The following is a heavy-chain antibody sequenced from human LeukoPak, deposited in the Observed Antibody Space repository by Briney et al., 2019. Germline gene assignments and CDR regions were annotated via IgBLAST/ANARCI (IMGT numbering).Heavy chain of an antibody. J-gene: IGHJ4*02. Sequence: GSLRLSCAASGFTFSSYAMSWIRQPPGKGLEWIGYIYYSGSTNYNPSLKSRVTISVDTSKNQFSLKLSSVTAADTAVYYCARLLYCTNGVCLEDYWGQGTLVTVSS. CDR3: ARLLYCTNGVCLEDY. CDR2: IYYSGST. V-gene: IGHV4-59*01. CDR1: GFTFSSYA. D-gene: IGHD2-8*01.